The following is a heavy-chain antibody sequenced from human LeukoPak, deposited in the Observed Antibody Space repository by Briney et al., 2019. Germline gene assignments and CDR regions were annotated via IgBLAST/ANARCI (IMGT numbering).Heavy chain of an antibody. Sequence: GGSQRLSCAASGFAFSTYSMSWVRQAPGKGLEWVGRIKSKTDGGTTDYAAPVKGRFTISRDDSKNTLYLQMKSLKTEDTAVYYYTTDLSVSPELDFDYWGQGTLVTVSS. CDR2: IKSKTDGGTT. D-gene: IGHD1-7*01. CDR1: GFAFSTYS. J-gene: IGHJ4*02. V-gene: IGHV3-15*01. CDR3: TTDLSVSPELDFDY.